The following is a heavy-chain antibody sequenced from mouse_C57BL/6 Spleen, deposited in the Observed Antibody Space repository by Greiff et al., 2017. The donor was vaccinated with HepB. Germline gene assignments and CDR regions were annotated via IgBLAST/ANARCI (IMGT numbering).Heavy chain of an antibody. CDR2: ISSGSSTI. CDR3: ARDAMDY. V-gene: IGHV5-17*01. CDR1: GFTFSDYG. Sequence: EVQLVESGGGLVKPGGSLKLSCAASGFTFSDYGMHWVRQAPEKGLEWVAYISSGSSTIYYADTVKGRFTISRDNAKNTMFLQMTSLMYEDTAMYYCARDAMDYWGQGTSVTVSS. J-gene: IGHJ4*01.